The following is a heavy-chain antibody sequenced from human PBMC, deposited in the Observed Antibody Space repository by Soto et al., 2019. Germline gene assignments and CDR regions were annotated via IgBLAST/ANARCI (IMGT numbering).Heavy chain of an antibody. CDR1: GFTFSNYA. Sequence: GGSLRLSCAASGFTFSNYAMNWIRQAPGKGLEWLSSISANGRNAYYADSVKGRFTISRDRSKNTLYLQLDSLRAEDTAVYYCARGFSAGKGSPPDFRGQGSLVTVSS. D-gene: IGHD6-13*01. V-gene: IGHV3-23*01. CDR2: ISANGRNA. CDR3: ARGFSAGKGSPPDF. J-gene: IGHJ4*02.